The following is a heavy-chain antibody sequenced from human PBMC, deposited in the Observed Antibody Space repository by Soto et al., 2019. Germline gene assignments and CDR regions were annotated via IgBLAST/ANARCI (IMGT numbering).Heavy chain of an antibody. CDR3: ARGGYSSTWSNLLDRSGLDV. V-gene: IGHV1-69*06. D-gene: IGHD6-13*01. J-gene: IGHJ6*02. Sequence: QVQLVQSGAEAQKPGSSVKVSCKPFGGTFSSYAISWVRQAPGQGLEWMGGIVPLFRTTNYAQKFQGRVTITADTYTYTVYMELSGLRSGDTAVYYCARGGYSSTWSNLLDRSGLDVWGQGTTVTVSS. CDR1: GGTFSSYA. CDR2: IVPLFRTT.